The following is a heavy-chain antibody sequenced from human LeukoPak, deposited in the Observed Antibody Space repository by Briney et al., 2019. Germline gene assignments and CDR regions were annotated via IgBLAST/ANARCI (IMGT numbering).Heavy chain of an antibody. CDR3: ARDQIYTYGTTAPLDY. V-gene: IGHV3-33*01. CDR1: GFTFSSYG. J-gene: IGHJ4*02. D-gene: IGHD5-18*01. CDR2: IWPDGSDK. Sequence: GGSLRLSCAASGFTFSSYGMHWVRQAPGKGLEWVAIIWPDGSDKYYADSVKGRFTISRDNSKNTLYLQMNSLRAEDTAMYYCARDQIYTYGTTAPLDYWGQGTLVTVSS.